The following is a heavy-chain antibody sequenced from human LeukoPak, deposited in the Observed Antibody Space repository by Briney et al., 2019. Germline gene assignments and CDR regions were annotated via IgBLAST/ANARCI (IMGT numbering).Heavy chain of an antibody. V-gene: IGHV4-34*01. CDR2: INHSGTI. D-gene: IGHD3-10*01. Sequence: SETLSLTCAVYGASFGVNNWIWIRQPPGKGLERIGEINHSGTITYKPSLKSRLTISADTSKNQFSLKLSSVTAADTAVYYCARYCGSENYCISYWGQGTLVTVSS. CDR1: GASFGVNN. J-gene: IGHJ4*01. CDR3: ARYCGSENYCISY.